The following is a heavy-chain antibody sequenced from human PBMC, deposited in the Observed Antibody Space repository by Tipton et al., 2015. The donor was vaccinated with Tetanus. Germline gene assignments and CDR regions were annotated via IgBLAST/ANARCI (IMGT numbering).Heavy chain of an antibody. CDR3: ASANCDSSKKGPCDS. CDR1: GGSLRSDDYQ. V-gene: IGHV4-61*08. CDR2: VSSSGAT. Sequence: TLSLTCSVSGGSLRSDDYQWNWIRQAPGKGLEWLAYVSSSGATNSDYFLKSLITVSRDTSKNQFSLRLASVTAADTSLFFCASANCDSSKKGPCDSWGQGTLVIVSA. J-gene: IGHJ4*02. D-gene: IGHD2-21*01.